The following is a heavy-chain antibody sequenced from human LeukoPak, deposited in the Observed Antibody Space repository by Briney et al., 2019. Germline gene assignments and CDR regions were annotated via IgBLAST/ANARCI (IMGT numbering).Heavy chain of an antibody. Sequence: SETLSLTCTVSGGSISSYYWSWIRQPPGKGLEWIGYIYYSGVTNYNPSLKSRVTISVDTSKNQFSLKLTSVTAADTAVYYCARDAGRYYYYGMDVWGQGTTVTVSS. CDR2: IYYSGVT. CDR1: GGSISSYY. V-gene: IGHV4-59*01. CDR3: ARDAGRYYYYGMDV. J-gene: IGHJ6*02. D-gene: IGHD1-1*01.